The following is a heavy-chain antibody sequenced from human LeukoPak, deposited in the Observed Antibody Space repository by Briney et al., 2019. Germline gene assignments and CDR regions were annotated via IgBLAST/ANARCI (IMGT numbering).Heavy chain of an antibody. CDR3: ARGRSSGWYLV. CDR2: INHSGST. CDR1: GGSFSGYY. D-gene: IGHD6-13*01. J-gene: IGHJ4*02. V-gene: IGHV4-34*01. Sequence: NPSETLSLTCAVYGGSFSGYYWSWIRQPPGKGLEWIGEINHSGSTNYNPSLKSRVTISVDTSKNQFSLKLSSVTAADTAVYYCARGRSSGWYLVWGQGTLVTVSS.